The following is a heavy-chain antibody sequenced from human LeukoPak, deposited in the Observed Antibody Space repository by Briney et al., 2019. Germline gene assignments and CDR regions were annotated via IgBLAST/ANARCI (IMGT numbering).Heavy chain of an antibody. Sequence: QAGGSLRLSCAASGFTFSSYAMSWVRQAPGKGLEWVSVISGSDGRTYYADSVKGRFTVSRDNSKNTVYLQLNNLRAEDTAVYYCAKQGYTTSWLYFDYWGQGTLVTVSS. D-gene: IGHD6-13*01. CDR3: AKQGYTTSWLYFDY. CDR1: GFTFSSYA. CDR2: ISGSDGRT. J-gene: IGHJ4*02. V-gene: IGHV3-23*01.